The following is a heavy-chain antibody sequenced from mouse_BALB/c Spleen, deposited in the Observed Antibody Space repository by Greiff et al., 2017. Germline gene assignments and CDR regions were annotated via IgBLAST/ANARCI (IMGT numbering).Heavy chain of an antibody. CDR3: ARWGSLAY. Sequence: EVKLEESGPGLVKPSQSLSLTCTVTGYSITSDYAWNWIRQFPGNKLEWMGYISYSGSTSYNPSLKSRISITRDTSKNQFFLQLNSVTTEDTATYYCARWGSLAYWGQGTLVTVSA. CDR2: ISYSGST. V-gene: IGHV3-2*02. J-gene: IGHJ3*01. D-gene: IGHD1-1*02. CDR1: GYSITSDYA.